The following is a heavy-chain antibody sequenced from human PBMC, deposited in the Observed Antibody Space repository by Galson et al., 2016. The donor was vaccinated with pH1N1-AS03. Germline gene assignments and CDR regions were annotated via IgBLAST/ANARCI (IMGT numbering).Heavy chain of an antibody. V-gene: IGHV1-2*02. Sequence: SVKVSCKASGYVFSDYYIHWVRQAPGQGLEWMGWINPNSGGTLYAPKFRGRVTITRDTPITTVYMEVTRLTSDDTAVYYCARILRGKGGLDSWGQRTLVTVTS. CDR2: INPNSGGT. CDR1: GYVFSDYY. J-gene: IGHJ5*01. D-gene: IGHD3-16*01. CDR3: ARILRGKGGLDS.